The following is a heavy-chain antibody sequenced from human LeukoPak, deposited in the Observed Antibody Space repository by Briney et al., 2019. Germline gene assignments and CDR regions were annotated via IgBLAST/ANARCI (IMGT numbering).Heavy chain of an antibody. J-gene: IGHJ4*02. V-gene: IGHV1-2*02. Sequence: GASVKVSCKASGYTFTGYYMHWVRQAPGQGLEWMGWIKPNSGGTNYAQKLQGRVTMTTDTSTSTAYMELRSLRSDDTAVYYCARNVRDIVVVPAADYWGQGTLVTVSS. CDR3: ARNVRDIVVVPAADY. CDR1: GYTFTGYY. D-gene: IGHD2-2*01. CDR2: IKPNSGGT.